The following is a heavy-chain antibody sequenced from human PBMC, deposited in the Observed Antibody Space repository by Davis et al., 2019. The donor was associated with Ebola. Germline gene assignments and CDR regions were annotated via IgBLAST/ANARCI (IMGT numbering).Heavy chain of an antibody. J-gene: IGHJ4*02. CDR2: IDTDGSRI. Sequence: PGGSLRLSCTVSGFAISSKPMYWVRPGPGKGLVFVSRIDTDGSRINYADSVKGRFTISRDNAKNTLYLQMNSLGADDTAVYYCAGGLKYWGQGTLVTVSS. CDR3: AGGLKY. CDR1: GFAISSKP. D-gene: IGHD6-25*01. V-gene: IGHV3-74*01.